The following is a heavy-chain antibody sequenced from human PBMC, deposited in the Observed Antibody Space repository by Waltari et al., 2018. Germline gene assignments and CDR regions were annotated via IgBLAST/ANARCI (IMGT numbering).Heavy chain of an antibody. CDR3: ARGPDSSGPYPS. J-gene: IGHJ5*02. D-gene: IGHD3-22*01. CDR2: IYCSGST. CDR1: GGSIRIFT. V-gene: IGHV4-59*01. Sequence: QVQLQDSGTGLVKPQAILSLTCTASGGSIRIFTWIRLRQPPGKGLEWIGYIYCSGSTNYNPSRKSRVTISVDTSKNQFSLKLSSVTAADTAVYYCARGPDSSGPYPSWGQGTLVTVSS.